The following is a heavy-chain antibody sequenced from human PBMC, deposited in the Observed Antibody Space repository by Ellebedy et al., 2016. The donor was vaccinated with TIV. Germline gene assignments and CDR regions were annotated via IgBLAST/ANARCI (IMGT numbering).Heavy chain of an antibody. D-gene: IGHD3-22*01. V-gene: IGHV5-10-1*01. J-gene: IGHJ4*02. CDR2: IDPSDSYT. CDR3: ARIVVGDSSGYLPGFDY. CDR1: GYNFTNYW. Sequence: ASVKVSCKGSGYNFTNYWISWVRQLPGKGLEWMGRIDPSDSYTNYSPSFQGHVTISADKSISTAYLQWSSLKASDTAMYYCARIVVGDSSGYLPGFDYWGQGTLVTVSS.